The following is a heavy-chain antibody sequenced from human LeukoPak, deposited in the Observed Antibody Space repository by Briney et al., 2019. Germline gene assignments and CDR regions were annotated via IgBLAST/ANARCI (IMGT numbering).Heavy chain of an antibody. V-gene: IGHV3-48*03. CDR1: GFTFSGYE. CDR3: AKDQGNVVEAATDYYYYGMDV. CDR2: ISSSGSTI. J-gene: IGHJ6*02. Sequence: GGSLRLSCAASGFTFSGYEMNWVRQAPGKGLEWVSYISSSGSTIYYADSVKGRFTISRDNAKNSLYLQMNSLRPEDTALYYCAKDQGNVVEAATDYYYYGMDVWGQGTTVTVSS. D-gene: IGHD2-15*01.